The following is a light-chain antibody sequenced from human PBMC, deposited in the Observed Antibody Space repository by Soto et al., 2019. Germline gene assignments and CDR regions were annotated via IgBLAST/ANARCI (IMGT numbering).Light chain of an antibody. CDR1: SSDVGGHNY. V-gene: IGLV2-11*01. CDR2: SVS. J-gene: IGLJ1*01. Sequence: QSALTQPRSVSGSPGQSVTISCTGTSSDVGGHNYVSWYQQHPGKAPKLMISSVSKRPSGVPDRFSGSKSGNTASLTISGLQAEYEADYYCCSYAGSYTYVFGTGTKLTVL. CDR3: CSYAGSYTYV.